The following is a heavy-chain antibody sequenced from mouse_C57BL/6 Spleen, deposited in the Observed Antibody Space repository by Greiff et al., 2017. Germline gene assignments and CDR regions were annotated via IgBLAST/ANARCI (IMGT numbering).Heavy chain of an antibody. Sequence: VQLQQPGAELVRPGSSVKLSCKASGYTFTSYWMDWVKQRPGQGLEWIGNIYPSDSETHYNQKFKDKATLTVEKSSSTAYMQLSSLTSEDSAVYYCARRGSSYRYFDVWGTGTTVTVSS. D-gene: IGHD1-1*01. J-gene: IGHJ1*03. CDR3: ARRGSSYRYFDV. CDR2: IYPSDSET. CDR1: GYTFTSYW. V-gene: IGHV1-61*01.